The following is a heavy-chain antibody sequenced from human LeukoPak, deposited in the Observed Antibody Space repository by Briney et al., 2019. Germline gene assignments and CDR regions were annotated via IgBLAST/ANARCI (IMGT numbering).Heavy chain of an antibody. Sequence: SETLSLTCTVSGGSISSHHWSWIRQPPGKGLEDIGYIYYSGRTNYTPSLKSRVTISVDTSKNQFSLKLTSVTAADTAVYYCARGRDYGDYPGPFDYWGQGTLVTVSS. CDR1: GGSISSHH. CDR3: ARGRDYGDYPGPFDY. D-gene: IGHD4-17*01. CDR2: IYYSGRT. V-gene: IGHV4-59*11. J-gene: IGHJ4*02.